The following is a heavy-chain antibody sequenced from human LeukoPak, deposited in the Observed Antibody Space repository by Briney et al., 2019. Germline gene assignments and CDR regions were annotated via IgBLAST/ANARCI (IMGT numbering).Heavy chain of an antibody. Sequence: SETLSLTCTVSGGSISSYYWSWIRQPPGKGLEWIGYIYYSGSTNYNPSLKSRVTISADTSKNQFSLKLSSVTAADTAVYYCAREGQWLVPYFDYWGQGTLVTVSS. CDR1: GGSISSYY. CDR2: IYYSGST. CDR3: AREGQWLVPYFDY. D-gene: IGHD6-19*01. V-gene: IGHV4-59*12. J-gene: IGHJ4*02.